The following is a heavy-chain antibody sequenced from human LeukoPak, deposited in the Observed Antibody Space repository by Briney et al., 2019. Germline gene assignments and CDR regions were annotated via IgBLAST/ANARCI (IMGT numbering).Heavy chain of an antibody. CDR2: IKSKTDGGTT. CDR3: TTDPSGGDIVVVPAAIQYHDAFDI. J-gene: IGHJ3*02. CDR1: GFTVSSNY. V-gene: IGHV3-15*01. Sequence: GGSLRLSCAASGFTVSSNYMSWVRQAPGKGLEWVGRIKSKTDGGTTDYAAPVKGRFTISRDDSKNTLYLQMNSLKTEDTAVYYCTTDPSGGDIVVVPAAIQYHDAFDIWGQGTMVTVSS. D-gene: IGHD2-2*02.